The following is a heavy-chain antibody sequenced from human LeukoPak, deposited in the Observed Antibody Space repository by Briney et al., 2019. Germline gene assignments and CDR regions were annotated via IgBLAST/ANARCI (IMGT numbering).Heavy chain of an antibody. CDR2: IRSGSDYI. V-gene: IGHV3-21*01. D-gene: IGHD3-22*01. CDR3: AKVNDYDSSGPFDY. J-gene: IGHJ4*02. CDR1: GFTFSSDT. Sequence: GGSLRLSCAASGFTFSSDTMNWVRQAPGKGLEWVSSIRSGSDYIYYADSVKGRFTISRDNAKNSLYLQMNSLRAEDTAVYYCAKVNDYDSSGPFDYWGQGTLVTVSS.